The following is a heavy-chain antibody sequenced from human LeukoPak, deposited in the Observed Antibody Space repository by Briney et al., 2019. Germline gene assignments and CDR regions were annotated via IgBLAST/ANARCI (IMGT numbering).Heavy chain of an antibody. CDR2: IYYSGST. D-gene: IGHD2-8*02. CDR1: GGSISPYY. J-gene: IGHJ5*02. V-gene: IGHV4-59*01. Sequence: SETLSLTCTVSGGSISPYYWSWIRQPPGKGLEWIGYIYYSGSTNYNPSLKSRVTMSLDTSKNQFSLKLSSVSAADTAVYYCARGIQYWPGWFDPWGQETLVTVSS. CDR3: ARGIQYWPGWFDP.